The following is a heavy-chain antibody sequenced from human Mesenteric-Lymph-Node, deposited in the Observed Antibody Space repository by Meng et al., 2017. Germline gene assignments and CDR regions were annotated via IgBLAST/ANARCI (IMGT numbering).Heavy chain of an antibody. J-gene: IGHJ3*02. D-gene: IGHD1-26*01. V-gene: IGHV3-21*01. CDR1: GFTFSSYS. Sequence: GESLKISCAASGFTFSSYSMNWVRQAPGKGLEWVSSISSSSSYIYYADSVKGRFTISRDNAKNSVYLQMNSLRAEDTAVYYCARETELLYAFDIWGQGTMVTVSS. CDR3: ARETELLYAFDI. CDR2: ISSSSSYI.